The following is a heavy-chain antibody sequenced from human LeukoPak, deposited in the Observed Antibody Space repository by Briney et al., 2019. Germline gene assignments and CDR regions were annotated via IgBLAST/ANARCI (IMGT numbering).Heavy chain of an antibody. V-gene: IGHV4-34*01. CDR3: ARGLRGFDL. CDR2: INHSGST. CDR1: GGSFSGYY. D-gene: IGHD4-17*01. Sequence: KPSETLSLTCAVYGGSFSGYYWSWIRQPPGKGLEWIGEINHSGSTNYNPSLKSRVTISVDTSKNQFSLKLSSVTAADTAVYYCARGLRGFDLWGQGTLVTVSS. J-gene: IGHJ5*02.